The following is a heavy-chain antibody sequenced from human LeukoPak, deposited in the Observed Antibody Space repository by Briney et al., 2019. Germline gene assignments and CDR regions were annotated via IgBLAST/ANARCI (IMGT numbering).Heavy chain of an antibody. V-gene: IGHV1-69*13. D-gene: IGHD3-3*01. J-gene: IGHJ4*02. CDR3: ARDGHYDFWSGYHFYYFDY. Sequence: SVKVSCKASGGTFISYAISWVRQAPGQGLEWMGGIIPIFGTANYAQKFQGRVTITADESTSTAYMELSSLRSEDTAVYYCARDGHYDFWSGYHFYYFDYWGQGTLVTVSS. CDR1: GGTFISYA. CDR2: IIPIFGTA.